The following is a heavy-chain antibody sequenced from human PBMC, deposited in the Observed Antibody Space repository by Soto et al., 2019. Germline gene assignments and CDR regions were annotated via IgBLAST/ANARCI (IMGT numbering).Heavy chain of an antibody. V-gene: IGHV3-30-3*01. Sequence: QVQLVESGGGVVQPGRSLRLSCAASGFTFSSYAMHWVRQAPGKGLEWVAVISYDGSNKYYADSVKGRFTISRDNSKNTLYLQMNSLRAEDTAVYYCARDLTDNGVWTIYYYYYGMDVWGQGTTVTVSS. CDR3: ARDLTDNGVWTIYYYYYGMDV. CDR1: GFTFSSYA. J-gene: IGHJ6*02. D-gene: IGHD2-8*01. CDR2: ISYDGSNK.